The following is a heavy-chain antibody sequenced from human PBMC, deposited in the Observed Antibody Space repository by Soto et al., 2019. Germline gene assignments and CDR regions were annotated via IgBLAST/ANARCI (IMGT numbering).Heavy chain of an antibody. CDR3: ARGGGVGVAGSAAFDM. CDR2: INPATGAA. V-gene: IGHV1-2*02. J-gene: IGHJ3*02. Sequence: QLHLVQSGAVVKKPGASVTVSCSASGYPVTAYYMHWVRQAPGRGLEWMGGINPATGAAKYTQTFQGRVTMHGDTSTSTVFMELSRLTSEDTAVFYCARGGGVGVAGSAAFDMWGQGTLVTVSS. CDR1: GYPVTAYY. D-gene: IGHD3-3*01.